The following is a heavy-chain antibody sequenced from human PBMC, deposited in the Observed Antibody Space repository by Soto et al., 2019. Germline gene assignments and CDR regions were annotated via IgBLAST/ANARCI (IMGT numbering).Heavy chain of an antibody. J-gene: IGHJ4*01. Sequence: ASVKVSCKASGHTFNNYNVQWVRQAPGQGLEWMGVIHPDRGPASYSQTFQARVTMTRDTFPSTIYMELSSLRSEDTAVYYCARGDNDYCGHRTMVTVYS. V-gene: IGHV1-46*02. CDR2: IHPDRGPA. CDR3: ARGDNDY. CDR1: GHTFNNYN.